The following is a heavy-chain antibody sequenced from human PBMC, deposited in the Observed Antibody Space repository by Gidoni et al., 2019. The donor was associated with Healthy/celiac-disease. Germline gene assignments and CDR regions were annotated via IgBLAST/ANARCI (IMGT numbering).Heavy chain of an antibody. D-gene: IGHD6-13*01. CDR3: ARGQQLGLYDYYGMDV. CDR2: IIPIFGTA. V-gene: IGHV1-69*06. Sequence: VQLVQSVADVKKPGSSVKLSCKASVVTFRSYALSWGRQAPGQGLEWTGGIIPIFGTANYAQKVQGRVTITADKYTSTAYRELSSLRSEDKAVYYCARGQQLGLYDYYGMDVWGQGTTVTVSS. CDR1: VVTFRSYA. J-gene: IGHJ6*02.